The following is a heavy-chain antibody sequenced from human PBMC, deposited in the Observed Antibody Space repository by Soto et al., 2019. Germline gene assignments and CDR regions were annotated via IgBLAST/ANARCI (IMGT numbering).Heavy chain of an antibody. Sequence: QVQLVESGGGVVQPGRSLRLSCAASGFTFSSYGMHWVRQAPGKGLEWVAVISYDGSNKYYADSVKGRFTISRDNSKNTLYLQMNSLRAEDTAVYYCAKSPLIAAAVIDYWGQVTLVTVSS. CDR3: AKSPLIAAAVIDY. D-gene: IGHD6-13*01. CDR1: GFTFSSYG. V-gene: IGHV3-30*18. CDR2: ISYDGSNK. J-gene: IGHJ4*02.